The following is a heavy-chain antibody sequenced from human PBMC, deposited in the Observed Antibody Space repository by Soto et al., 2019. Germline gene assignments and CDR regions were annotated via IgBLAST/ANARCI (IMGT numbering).Heavy chain of an antibody. CDR3: ARALNYDFWSGYPPYYYYYMDV. V-gene: IGHV1-69*13. J-gene: IGHJ6*03. CDR1: GGTFSSYA. Sequence: SVKVSCKASGGTFSSYAISWVRQAPGQGLEWMGGIIPIFGTANYAQKFQGRVTITADESTSTAYMELSSLRSEDTAVYYCARALNYDFWSGYPPYYYYYMDVWGKGTTVTVSS. D-gene: IGHD3-3*01. CDR2: IIPIFGTA.